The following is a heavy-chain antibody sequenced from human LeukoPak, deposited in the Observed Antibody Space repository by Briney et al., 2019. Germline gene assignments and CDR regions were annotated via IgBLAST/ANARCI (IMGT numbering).Heavy chain of an antibody. J-gene: IGHJ4*02. CDR3: ARDRRYSGYFDY. CDR2: IIPIFGTA. CDR1: GGTFSSYA. V-gene: IGHV1-69*05. Sequence: GSSVKVSCKASGGTFSSYAISWVRQAPGQGLEWMGGIIPIFGTANYEQKFQGRVTITTDESTSTAYMELSSLRSEDTAVYYCARDRRYSGYFDYWGQGTLVTVSS. D-gene: IGHD5-12*01.